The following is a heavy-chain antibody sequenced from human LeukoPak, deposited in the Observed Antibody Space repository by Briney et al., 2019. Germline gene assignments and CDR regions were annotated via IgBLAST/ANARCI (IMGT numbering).Heavy chain of an antibody. V-gene: IGHV3-30*18. CDR1: GFTFNNYG. CDR3: AKGPLRGTAAAIDY. Sequence: PGKSLRLSWAASGFTFNNYGMHWVRQAPGKGLEWVAVISYDGRNIHYPDSVKGRFTISRDISTDTLWLQMDSLRTEDTAVYYCAKGPLRGTAAAIDYWGQGTLVTVSS. CDR2: ISYDGRNI. J-gene: IGHJ4*02. D-gene: IGHD2-2*01.